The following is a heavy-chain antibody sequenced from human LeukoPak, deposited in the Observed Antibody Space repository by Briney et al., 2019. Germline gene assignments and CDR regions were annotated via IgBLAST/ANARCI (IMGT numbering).Heavy chain of an antibody. CDR1: GFTFSDYA. Sequence: GGSLRLSCAASGFTFSDYAMHWVRQAPGKELEYVSAISSNGGSIHYANSVKGRFTISRDNSKNTLYLQMDSLRAEDMAVYYCAREKIGFDYWGQGTLVTVSS. CDR3: AREKIGFDY. CDR2: ISSNGGSI. V-gene: IGHV3-64*01. D-gene: IGHD3-22*01. J-gene: IGHJ4*02.